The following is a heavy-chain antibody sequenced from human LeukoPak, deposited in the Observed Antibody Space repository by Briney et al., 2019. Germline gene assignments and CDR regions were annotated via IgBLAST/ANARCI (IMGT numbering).Heavy chain of an antibody. CDR3: ARLTLTGVGGRGWFDA. D-gene: IGHD3-3*01. V-gene: IGHV4-39*01. CDR2: MPYDENVADNAIP. Sequence: PSETLSLTCIVSGDSISNSGWSWGWIRQPPGKGLEWIGTMPYDENVADNAIPSYNPSLKSRVSISADTSKNQLSLKVNSVTAADTASYYCARLTLTGVGGRGWFDAWGQGTLVIVSS. J-gene: IGHJ5*02. CDR1: GDSISNSGWS.